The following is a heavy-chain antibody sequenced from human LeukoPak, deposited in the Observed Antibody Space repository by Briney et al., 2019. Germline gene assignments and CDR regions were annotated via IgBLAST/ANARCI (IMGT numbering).Heavy chain of an antibody. CDR2: INQNGITT. Sequence: GGSLRLSCAASGFIFRSYWMHWVRQAPGKGLVWVARINQNGITTTYTDSVKGRLTISRDNAKNTLYLQMNSLRAEDTAVYYCARDFAGDRDYWGQGTLVTVSS. CDR3: ARDFAGDRDY. CDR1: GFIFRSYW. V-gene: IGHV3-74*01. J-gene: IGHJ4*02. D-gene: IGHD4-17*01.